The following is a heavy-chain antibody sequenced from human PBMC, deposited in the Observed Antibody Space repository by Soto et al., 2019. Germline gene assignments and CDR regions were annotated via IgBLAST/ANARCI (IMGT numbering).Heavy chain of an antibody. CDR3: ARASPYCSGGSCYHEYFQH. Sequence: GESLKISCKGSGYSFTSYWIGWVRQMPGKGLEWMGIIYPGDSDTRYSPSFQGQVTISADKSISTAYLQWSSLKASDTAMYYCARASPYCSGGSCYHEYFQHWGQGTLVTVSS. J-gene: IGHJ1*01. D-gene: IGHD2-15*01. CDR2: IYPGDSDT. V-gene: IGHV5-51*01. CDR1: GYSFTSYW.